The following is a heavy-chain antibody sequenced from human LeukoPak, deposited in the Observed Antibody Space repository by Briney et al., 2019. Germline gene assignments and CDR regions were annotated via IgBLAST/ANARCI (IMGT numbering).Heavy chain of an antibody. D-gene: IGHD3-22*01. CDR3: ARGPVRTSDSSGYYLREFDY. CDR2: IYHSGNT. J-gene: IGHJ4*02. CDR1: GGSISSGGYS. V-gene: IGHV4-30-2*01. Sequence: SETLSLTCAVSGGSISSGGYSWSWIRQPPGKGLEWIGYIYHSGNTWYNPSLKSRVTISVDRSKNQFSLKLSSVTATDTAVYYCARGPVRTSDSSGYYLREFDYWGQGTLVTVSS.